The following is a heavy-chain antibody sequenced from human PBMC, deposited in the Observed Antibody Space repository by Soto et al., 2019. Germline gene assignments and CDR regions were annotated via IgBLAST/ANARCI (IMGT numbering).Heavy chain of an antibody. Sequence: XETLSLTCAFYVGSFSGYHWSWIRHPPGKWLEWIGEINDSGSTEYNPSLKSRVTISVDTPKNQFSLRLTSVTAADTAVYYCARPSRTSGYLQPGFFEYWGQGTLDIVSS. J-gene: IGHJ4*02. CDR3: ARPSRTSGYLQPGFFEY. CDR2: INDSGST. V-gene: IGHV4-34*01. D-gene: IGHD5-12*01. CDR1: VGSFSGYH.